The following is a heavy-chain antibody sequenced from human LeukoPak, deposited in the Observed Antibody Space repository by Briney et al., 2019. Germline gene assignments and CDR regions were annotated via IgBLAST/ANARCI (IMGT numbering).Heavy chain of an antibody. J-gene: IGHJ4*02. V-gene: IGHV4-61*01. CDR2: IYYSGST. Sequence: SETLSLTCTVSGGSVSSGSHYWSWIRQPPGKGLEWIGYIYYSGSTNYNPSLKSRVTISVDTSKNQFSLKLSSVTAADTAVYYCARATPKNPFGWLQHPDRYYFDYWGQGTLVTVSS. CDR1: GGSVSSGSHY. D-gene: IGHD5-24*01. CDR3: ARATPKNPFGWLQHPDRYYFDY.